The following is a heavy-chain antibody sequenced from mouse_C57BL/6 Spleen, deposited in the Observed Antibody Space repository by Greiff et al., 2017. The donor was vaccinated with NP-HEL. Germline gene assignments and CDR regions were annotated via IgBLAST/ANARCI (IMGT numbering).Heavy chain of an antibody. CDR3: ARRAYDYDGFAY. V-gene: IGHV1-55*01. J-gene: IGHJ3*01. D-gene: IGHD2-4*01. Sequence: VQLQQPGAELVKPGASVKMSCKASGYTFTSYWITWVKQRPGQGLEWIGDIYPGSGSTNYNEKFKSKATLTVDTSSSTAYMQLSSLTSEDSAVYYCARRAYDYDGFAYWGQGTLVTVSA. CDR2: IYPGSGST. CDR1: GYTFTSYW.